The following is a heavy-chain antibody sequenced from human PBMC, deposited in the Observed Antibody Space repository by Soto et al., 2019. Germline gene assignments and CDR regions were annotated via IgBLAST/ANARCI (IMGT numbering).Heavy chain of an antibody. J-gene: IGHJ3*01. D-gene: IGHD4-4*01. V-gene: IGHV3-21*01. CDR2: IGISIGYI. CDR1: GFSISSYT. Sequence: EEQLVESGGGLVKPGGSLRLSCVASGFSISSYTMSWVRQAPGKGLEWVSSIGISIGYIYYAESVTGRFTISRDNAQNSLFLEMNSLRAEDTALYFCGRNVLAVTEDAVDVWGQGTMVTVSS. CDR3: GRNVLAVTEDAVDV.